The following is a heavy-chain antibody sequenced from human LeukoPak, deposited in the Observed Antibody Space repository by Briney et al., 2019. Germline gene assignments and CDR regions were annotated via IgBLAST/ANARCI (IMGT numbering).Heavy chain of an antibody. V-gene: IGHV4-31*03. J-gene: IGHJ4*02. Sequence: PSETLSLTCTVSGGSISSGGYYWSWIRQHPGKGLEWIGYIYYSGSTYYNPSLKSRVTISVDTSKKQFSLKLSSVTAADTAVYYCVTYYFDSSGPKKNYWGQGTLVTVSS. CDR3: VTYYFDSSGPKKNY. D-gene: IGHD3-22*01. CDR1: GGSISSGGYY. CDR2: IYYSGST.